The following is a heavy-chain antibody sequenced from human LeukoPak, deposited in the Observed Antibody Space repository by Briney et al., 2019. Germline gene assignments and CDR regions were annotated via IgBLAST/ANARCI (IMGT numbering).Heavy chain of an antibody. Sequence: SQTLSLTCTVSGGSISSGDYYWSWIRQPPGKGLEWIGYIYYSGSTYYNPSLKSRVTISVDTSKNQFSLKPSSVTAADTAVYYCAREGYCSGGSCYSGIDYWGQGTQVTVSS. CDR3: AREGYCSGGSCYSGIDY. D-gene: IGHD2-15*01. CDR1: GGSISSGDYY. CDR2: IYYSGST. J-gene: IGHJ4*02. V-gene: IGHV4-30-4*01.